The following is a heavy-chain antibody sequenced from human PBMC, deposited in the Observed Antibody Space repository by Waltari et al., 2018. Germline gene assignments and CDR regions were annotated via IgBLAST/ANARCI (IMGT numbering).Heavy chain of an antibody. CDR1: GFTSSSYD. CDR3: AKAGVTIFGVFDY. Sequence: EVQLLESGGGLVQPGGSLRLSCAASGFTSSSYDMRWVRQAPGKGLEWVSAISGSGGSTYYADSVKGRFTISRDNSKNTLYLQMNSLRAEDTAVYYCAKAGVTIFGVFDYWGQGTLVTVSS. CDR2: ISGSGGST. J-gene: IGHJ4*02. D-gene: IGHD3-3*01. V-gene: IGHV3-23*01.